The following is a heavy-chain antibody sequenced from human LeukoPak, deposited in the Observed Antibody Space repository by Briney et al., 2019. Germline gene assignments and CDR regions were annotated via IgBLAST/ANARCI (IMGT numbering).Heavy chain of an antibody. Sequence: PSETLSLTCTVSDASISRYYWNWIRQPPGKALEWIGYVYYSGTTNYNPSLKSRVTISVDSSQNQFSLKLTSVTAADTAVYYCAREVAGTGYFQVWGLGTPVTVSS. CDR3: AREVAGTGYFQV. J-gene: IGHJ1*01. D-gene: IGHD6-19*01. V-gene: IGHV4-59*01. CDR1: DASISRYY. CDR2: VYYSGTT.